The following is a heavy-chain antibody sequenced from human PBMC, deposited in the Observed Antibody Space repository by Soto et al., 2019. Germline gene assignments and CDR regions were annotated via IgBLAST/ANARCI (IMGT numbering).Heavy chain of an antibody. D-gene: IGHD3-9*01. CDR3: AKGATLRYFDWPYYYYMDV. J-gene: IGHJ6*03. CDR1: GFTFSSYA. V-gene: IGHV3-23*01. CDR2: ISGSGGGT. Sequence: GGSLRLSCAASGFTFSSYAMSWVRQAPGKGLEWVSAISGSGGGTYYADSVKGRFTISRGNSKNKLYLQMNSLRAEDTAVYYCAKGATLRYFDWPYYYYMDVWGKGTTVTVSS.